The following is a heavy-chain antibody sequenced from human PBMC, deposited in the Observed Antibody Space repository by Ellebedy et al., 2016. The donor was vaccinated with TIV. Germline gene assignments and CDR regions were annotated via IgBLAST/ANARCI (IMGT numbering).Heavy chain of an antibody. V-gene: IGHV1-8*01. J-gene: IGHJ4*02. Sequence: ASVKVSXXASGYTFTSYDINWVRQATGRGPEWMGWMNPNSGNTGYAQKFQGRISMTRNTSISTAYMELGSLRSEDTAVYYCARVFATGVRHLPWWGQGTLVTVSS. CDR2: MNPNSGNT. CDR1: GYTFTSYD. D-gene: IGHD4-23*01. CDR3: ARVFATGVRHLPW.